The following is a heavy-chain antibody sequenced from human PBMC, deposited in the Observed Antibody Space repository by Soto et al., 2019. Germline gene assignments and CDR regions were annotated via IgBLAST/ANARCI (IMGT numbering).Heavy chain of an antibody. CDR2: MNPNSGNT. J-gene: IGHJ3*02. CDR3: AVAARPWKDAFDI. D-gene: IGHD2-15*01. V-gene: IGHV1-8*01. Sequence: QVQLVQSGAEVKQPGASVTVSCKASGYTFTSYDINWVRQATGQVLEWMGWMNPNSGNTGYAQKFQGRVTMTRNTAISTAYMELSSLRSEHTAVYYCAVAARPWKDAFDIWGQGTMVTVSS. CDR1: GYTFTSYD.